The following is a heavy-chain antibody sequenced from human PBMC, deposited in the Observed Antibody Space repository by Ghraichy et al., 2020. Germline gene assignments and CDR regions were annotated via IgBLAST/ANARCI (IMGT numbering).Heavy chain of an antibody. V-gene: IGHV4-38-2*02. Sequence: SETLSLTCSVSGDSIRSRYHWGWIRQPPGKGLEWIGSFYDSGSPSYYNPSLKSRLTMSVDTSKNQFSLRLRSVAAADTAVYYCSKGGAVQVQTFEFWGQGTLVTVS. CDR1: GDSIRSRYH. CDR2: FYDSGSPS. D-gene: IGHD1-1*01. CDR3: SKGGAVQVQTFEF. J-gene: IGHJ4*02.